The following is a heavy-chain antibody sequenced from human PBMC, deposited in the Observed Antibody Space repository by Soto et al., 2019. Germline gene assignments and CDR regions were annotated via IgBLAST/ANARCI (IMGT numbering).Heavy chain of an antibody. Sequence: SETLSLTCTVSGGFVTTSDWWTWVRQSPATGLEWIGSIYYSGNTYYNPSLKSRVTISVDTSRNQLSLKLTSVTAADTAVYYCARASNKRGYSYGPDYWGQGTLVTVSS. D-gene: IGHD5-18*01. CDR3: ARASNKRGYSYGPDY. V-gene: IGHV4-39*01. CDR2: IYYSGNT. CDR1: GGFVTTSDW. J-gene: IGHJ4*02.